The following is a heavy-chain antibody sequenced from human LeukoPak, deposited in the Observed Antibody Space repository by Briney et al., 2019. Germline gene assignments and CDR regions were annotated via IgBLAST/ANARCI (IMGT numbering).Heavy chain of an antibody. V-gene: IGHV3-15*01. CDR1: GFTFSNAW. J-gene: IGHJ4*02. CDR2: IKSKTDGRTT. CDR3: TTEGSMTTVTTSDY. Sequence: PGGSLRLSCAASGFTFSNAWMSWVRQAPGKGLEWVGRIKSKTDGRTTDYAAPVKGRFTISRDDSKNTLYLQMNSLKTEDTAVYYCTTEGSMTTVTTSDYWGQGTLVTVSS. D-gene: IGHD4-17*01.